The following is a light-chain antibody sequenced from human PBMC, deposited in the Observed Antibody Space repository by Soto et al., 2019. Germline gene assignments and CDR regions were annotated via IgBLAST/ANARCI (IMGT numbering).Light chain of an antibody. Sequence: EIVLTQSPGTLSLSPGERATLSCRASQSVSSSYLAWYQQKPGQAPRLLIYAASSRATDIPDRFSGRGSGTDFTLTISSLEPEDFAVYYCQHYGRSPYTFGQGTKLEIK. J-gene: IGKJ2*01. CDR2: AAS. CDR3: QHYGRSPYT. CDR1: QSVSSSY. V-gene: IGKV3-20*01.